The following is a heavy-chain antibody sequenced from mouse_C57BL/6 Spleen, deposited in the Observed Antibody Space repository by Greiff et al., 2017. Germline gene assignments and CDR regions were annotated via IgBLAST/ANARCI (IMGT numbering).Heavy chain of an antibody. CDR1: GYTFTDYN. J-gene: IGHJ3*01. CDR2: INPNNGGT. D-gene: IGHD3-1*01. V-gene: IGHV1-22*01. CDR3: ARGWGYSAWLAY. Sequence: VQLKQSGPELVKPGASVKMSCKASGYTFTDYNMHWVKQSHGKSLEWIGYINPNNGGTSYNQKFKGKAKLTVNTSSSTAYMELRSLTSEDSAVYYSARGWGYSAWLAYWGQGTLVTVSA.